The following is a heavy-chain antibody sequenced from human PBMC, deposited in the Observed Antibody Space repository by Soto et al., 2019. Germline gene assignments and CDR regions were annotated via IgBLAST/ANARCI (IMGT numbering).Heavy chain of an antibody. D-gene: IGHD1-1*01. CDR3: ARDLALDVQGGRYYYGMDV. Sequence: QVQLQESGPGLVKPSQTLSLTCTVSGGSISSGGYYWSWIGQHPGKGLEWIGYIYYSGSTYYNPSLKSRVTISVDTSKNQFSLKLSSVTAADTAVYYCARDLALDVQGGRYYYGMDVWGQGTTVTVSS. V-gene: IGHV4-31*03. CDR1: GGSISSGGYY. CDR2: IYYSGST. J-gene: IGHJ6*02.